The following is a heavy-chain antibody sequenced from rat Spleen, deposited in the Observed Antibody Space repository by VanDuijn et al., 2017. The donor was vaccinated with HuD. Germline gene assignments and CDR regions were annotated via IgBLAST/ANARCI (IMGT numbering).Heavy chain of an antibody. CDR2: MWYDGDT. V-gene: IGHV2-63*01. CDR3: TRAGSYYSSYNVMDA. J-gene: IGHJ4*01. Sequence: QVQLKESGPGLVQSSQTLSLTCTVAGFSLTSYSVSWVRQPSGKGPEWMGRMWYDGDTAYNSALKSRLSISRDTSKNQVFLKMNSLQTDDTGTYYCTRAGSYYSSYNVMDAWGQGASVTVSS. CDR1: GFSLTSYS. D-gene: IGHD1-2*01.